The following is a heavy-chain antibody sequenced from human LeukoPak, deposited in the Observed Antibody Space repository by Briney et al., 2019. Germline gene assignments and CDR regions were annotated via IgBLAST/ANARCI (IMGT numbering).Heavy chain of an antibody. J-gene: IGHJ4*02. D-gene: IGHD4-17*01. CDR1: GYTFTGYY. CDR3: ARVLHDYGGYLGI. CDR2: INPNSGGT. Sequence: ASVKVSCKASGYTFTGYYMHWVRQAPGQGLEWMGWINPNSGGTNYAQKFQGRVTMTRDTSISTAYMELSRLRSDDTAVYYCARVLHDYGGYLGIWGQGTLVTVSS. V-gene: IGHV1-2*02.